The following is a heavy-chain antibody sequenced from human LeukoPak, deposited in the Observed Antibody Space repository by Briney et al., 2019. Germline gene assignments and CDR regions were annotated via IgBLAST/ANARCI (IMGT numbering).Heavy chain of an antibody. Sequence: GGSLRLSCAASGFTFSNYWMHWVRQAPGKGLVWVSRINSDGINTSYADSVKGRFTISRDNAKNTLYLQMNSLRAEDTAVYYCARDRMGAILYFDYWGQGTLVTVSS. CDR3: ARDRMGAILYFDY. CDR1: GFTFSNYW. CDR2: INSDGINT. D-gene: IGHD1-26*01. J-gene: IGHJ4*02. V-gene: IGHV3-74*01.